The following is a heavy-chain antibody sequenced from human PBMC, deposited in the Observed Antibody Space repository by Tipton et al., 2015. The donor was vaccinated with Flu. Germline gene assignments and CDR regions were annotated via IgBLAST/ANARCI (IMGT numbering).Heavy chain of an antibody. V-gene: IGHV1-46*01. CDR2: INPSGGGT. CDR3: ARDQNPLDV. CDR1: GYTFIRFY. J-gene: IGHJ6*02. Sequence: QLVQSGAEVRMPGAPVRVSCKASGYTFIRFYMHWVRQAPGQGLEWMGVINPSGGGTTYAQKFRGRVTMTRDTATSTVYMELSSLRSEDMAVYYCARDQNPLDVWGQGTTVTVSS.